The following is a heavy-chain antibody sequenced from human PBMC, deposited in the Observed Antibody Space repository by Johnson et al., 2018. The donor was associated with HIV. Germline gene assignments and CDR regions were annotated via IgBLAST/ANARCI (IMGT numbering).Heavy chain of an antibody. CDR1: GFTFSSYG. D-gene: IGHD6-6*01. Sequence: QVQLVESGGGVVQPGRSLRLSCAASGFTFSSYGMHWVRQAPGEGLEWVAVTSNDGSNKYYADSVKGRFTISRDNSKNTLYLEMNSLRGEDTAMYYCVGCMGGYYSSSFGNAFDIWGQGTMVTVSS. J-gene: IGHJ3*02. CDR2: TSNDGSNK. CDR3: VGCMGGYYSSSFGNAFDI. V-gene: IGHV3-30*03.